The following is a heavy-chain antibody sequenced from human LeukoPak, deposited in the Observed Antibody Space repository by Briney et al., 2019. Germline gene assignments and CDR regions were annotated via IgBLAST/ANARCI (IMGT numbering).Heavy chain of an antibody. Sequence: PSQTLSLTCTVSGGSISSGSYYWSWIRQPAGKGLEWIGRIYTSGSTNYNPSLKSRVTISVDTSKNQFSLKLSSVTAADTAVYYCARHAPYCSGGSCPFGWFDPWGQGTLVTVSS. CDR2: IYTSGST. J-gene: IGHJ5*02. V-gene: IGHV4-61*02. CDR3: ARHAPYCSGGSCPFGWFDP. D-gene: IGHD2-15*01. CDR1: GGSISSGSYY.